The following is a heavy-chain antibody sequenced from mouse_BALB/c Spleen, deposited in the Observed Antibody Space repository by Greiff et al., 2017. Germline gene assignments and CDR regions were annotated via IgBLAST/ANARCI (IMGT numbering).Heavy chain of an antibody. CDR3: GGYDDEGEMDY. D-gene: IGHD2-4*01. CDR2: IDPANGNT. CDR1: GFTFTDTY. V-gene: IGHV14-3*02. J-gene: IGHJ4*01. Sequence: VQLQQSGPELVKPGASVKLSCTASGFTFTDTYMHWVKQRPEQGLEWIGRIDPANGNTKYDPKFQDKASITADTSSNTDYLQLSSLTSEDTAVYYGGGYDDEGEMDYGGEGTRVTVSA.